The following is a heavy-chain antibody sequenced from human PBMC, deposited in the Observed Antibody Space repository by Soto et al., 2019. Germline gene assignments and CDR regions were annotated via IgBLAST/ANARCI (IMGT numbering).Heavy chain of an antibody. V-gene: IGHV4-4*07. J-gene: IGHJ4*02. CDR2: KSISGST. D-gene: IGHD3-16*01. CDR3: ARSLGSAAGWSFDV. CDR1: GGSMSDYF. Sequence: SENLSLTCNVSGGSMSDYFWTWIRLPAGKRLEWIGRKSISGSTDYNPSLKGRASMSVDTSKNQFSLRLISVTAADTALYYCARSLGSAAGWSFDVWGQGILVTVSS.